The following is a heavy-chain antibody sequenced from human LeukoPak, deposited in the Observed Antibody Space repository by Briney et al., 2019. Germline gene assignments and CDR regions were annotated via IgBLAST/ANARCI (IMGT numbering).Heavy chain of an antibody. Sequence: ASVKVSCKASGYTFADYYIYWVRQAPGQGLEWMGWIDPHNGDTSYAQKFQGRVTLTRDTSISTSYLDLNSLASGDTAVYYCARRISARQDLDSWGQGTLVTVSS. CDR2: IDPHNGDT. CDR3: ARRISARQDLDS. D-gene: IGHD1-26*01. CDR1: GYTFADYY. V-gene: IGHV1-2*02. J-gene: IGHJ4*02.